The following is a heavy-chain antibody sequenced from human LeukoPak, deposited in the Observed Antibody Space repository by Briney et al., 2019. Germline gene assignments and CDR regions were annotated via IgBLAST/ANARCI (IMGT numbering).Heavy chain of an antibody. J-gene: IGHJ4*02. Sequence: SGTLSLTCTVSGGSISSNSYYWGWLRHPPGQGLVWIGSIYYSESTYYNASLERRVTIPVDTPKTQFPQTHSCVTAADTSVYFCARLYVRDTAMVDYWGQGTLVTVSS. CDR3: ARLYVRDTAMVDY. CDR2: IYYSEST. CDR1: GGSISSNSYY. V-gene: IGHV4-39*01. D-gene: IGHD5-18*01.